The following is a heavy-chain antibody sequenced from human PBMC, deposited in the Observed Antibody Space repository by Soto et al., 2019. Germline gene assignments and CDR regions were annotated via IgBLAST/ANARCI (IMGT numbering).Heavy chain of an antibody. V-gene: IGHV4-4*02. CDR1: RVSFSNTNW. CDR2: ISYTGTT. D-gene: IGHD5-18*01. J-gene: IGHJ3*02. Sequence: QVHLQQSGPGLVKPSGTLSLSCDVSRVSFSNTNWWTWVRQPPGRGLEWIGQISYTGTTVYNSSLESRLSISVDRSEHVFSLVLNSVTAADTAMYFCARSSSTVTPYMEREEAFDMWGQGTMVTVSP. CDR3: ARSSSTVTPYMEREEAFDM.